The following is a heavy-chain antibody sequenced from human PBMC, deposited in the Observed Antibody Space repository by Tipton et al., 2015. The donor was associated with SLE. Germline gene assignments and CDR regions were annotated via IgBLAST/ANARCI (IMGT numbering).Heavy chain of an antibody. V-gene: IGHV3-21*03. Sequence: SLRLSCIASGFTFSSSYMTWVRQAPGKGLEWVPIIYSGGDKYYADSVKGRFTISRDNAKNSLYLQMNSLRAEDTAVYYCAREPSSLDAFDIWGQGTMVTVSS. CDR2: IIYSGGDK. CDR1: GFTFSSSY. J-gene: IGHJ3*02. CDR3: AREPSSLDAFDI. D-gene: IGHD6-6*01.